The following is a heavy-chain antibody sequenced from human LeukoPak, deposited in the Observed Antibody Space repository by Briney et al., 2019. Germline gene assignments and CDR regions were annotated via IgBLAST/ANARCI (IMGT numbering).Heavy chain of an antibody. J-gene: IGHJ4*02. CDR1: GYTFTSYD. Sequence: ASVKVSCKASGYTFTSYDINWVRQATGQGREWMGWMNPNSGNTGYAQKFQGRVTMTRNTSISTAYMELSSLRSEDTAVYYCAVGYCSGGSCSVVKYWGQGTLVTVSS. V-gene: IGHV1-8*01. D-gene: IGHD2-15*01. CDR3: AVGYCSGGSCSVVKY. CDR2: MNPNSGNT.